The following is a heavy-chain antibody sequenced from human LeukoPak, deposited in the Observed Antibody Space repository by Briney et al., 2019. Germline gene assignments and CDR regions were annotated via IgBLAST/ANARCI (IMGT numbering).Heavy chain of an antibody. CDR1: GGSFSGYY. J-gene: IGHJ5*02. D-gene: IGHD2-15*01. Sequence: SETLSLTCVVYGGSFSGYYRSWIRQRPGKGLEWIGELNLSVSTNYNPSLKSRVTISVDTSKNQFSLKLSSVTAADTAVYYCATRGAEYCSGGSCYSGWFDPWGQGTLVTVSS. CDR2: LNLSVST. CDR3: ATRGAEYCSGGSCYSGWFDP. V-gene: IGHV4-34*01.